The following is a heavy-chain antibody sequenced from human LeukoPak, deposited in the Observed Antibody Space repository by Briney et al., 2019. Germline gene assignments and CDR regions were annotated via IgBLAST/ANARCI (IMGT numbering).Heavy chain of an antibody. CDR2: ISAYNGNT. CDR1: GYTFTGYY. V-gene: IGHV1-18*04. CDR3: ARDRSGSYFRSREADY. Sequence: GASVKVSCKASGYTFTGYYMHWVRQAPGQGLEWMGWISAYNGNTNYAQKLQGRVTMTTDTSTSTAYMELRSLRSDDTAVYYCARDRSGSYFRSREADYWGQGTLVTVSS. J-gene: IGHJ4*02. D-gene: IGHD1-26*01.